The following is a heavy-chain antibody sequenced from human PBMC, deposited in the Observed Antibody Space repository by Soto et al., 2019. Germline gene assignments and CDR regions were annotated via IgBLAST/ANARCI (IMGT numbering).Heavy chain of an antibody. D-gene: IGHD6-19*01. V-gene: IGHV4-38-2*01. Sequence: PGGSLRLSCAASGFKFSNYAMSWVRQAPGKGLEWIGSIYHSGSTYYNPSLKSRVTISVDTSKNQFSLKLSSVTAADTAVYYCARASYSSGWEEDWFDPWGQGTLVTVSS. J-gene: IGHJ5*02. CDR3: ARASYSSGWEEDWFDP. CDR1: GFKFSNYA. CDR2: IYHSGST.